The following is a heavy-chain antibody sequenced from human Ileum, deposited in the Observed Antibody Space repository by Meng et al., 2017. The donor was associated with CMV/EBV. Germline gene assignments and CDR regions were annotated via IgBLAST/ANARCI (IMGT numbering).Heavy chain of an antibody. J-gene: IGHJ4*02. CDR2: VSPGGI. Sequence: QVQLQESGPGLGKPSETLSLTCSVSGVSISNYYWTWIRQPAGKGLEFIGRVSPGGIEYNPSLMSRVTMSLDTSRNQLSLNLNSVTAADTAVYYCARAAARGVPVDYWGQGILVTVSS. CDR3: ARAAARGVPVDY. D-gene: IGHD3-10*01. CDR1: GVSISNYY. V-gene: IGHV4-4*07.